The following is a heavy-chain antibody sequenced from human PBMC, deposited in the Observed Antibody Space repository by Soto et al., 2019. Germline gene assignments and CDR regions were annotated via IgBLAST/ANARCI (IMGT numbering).Heavy chain of an antibody. D-gene: IGHD3-16*01. CDR3: AKSVHLWSLGVDY. V-gene: IGHV3-30*18. J-gene: IGHJ4*02. CDR2: ISYDRSNK. CDR1: GFTFLTYG. Sequence: GGSLRLSCAASGFTFLTYGMHWVRQAPGKGLEWVAVISYDRSNKYYADSVKGRFTISRDNSQNTLYLQMNSLRAEDTAVYYCAKSVHLWSLGVDYWGQGTLVTVSS.